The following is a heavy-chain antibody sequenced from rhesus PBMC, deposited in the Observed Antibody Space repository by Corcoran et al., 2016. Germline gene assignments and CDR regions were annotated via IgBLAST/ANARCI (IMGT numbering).Heavy chain of an antibody. D-gene: IGHD3-16*01. CDR2: IYGGSGST. CDR3: ARDLGGSYYPDY. V-gene: IGHV4S7*01. CDR1: GGSISGFYL. Sequence: QVQLQESVPGVVKPSETLSLTCPVSGGSISGFYLWSWIRPPPRKGLEWSGYIYGGSGSTSYNPSLKNRVTISKDTSKNQFSLKLSSVTAADTAVYYCARDLGGSYYPDYWGQGVLVTVSS. J-gene: IGHJ4*01.